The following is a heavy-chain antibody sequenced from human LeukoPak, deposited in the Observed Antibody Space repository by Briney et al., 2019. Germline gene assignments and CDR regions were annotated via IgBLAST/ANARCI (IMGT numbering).Heavy chain of an antibody. CDR1: GYTFPSYA. J-gene: IGHJ6*03. CDR3: VRARKAAPSYYYYYMDV. CDR2: INTNTGNP. Sequence: ASVKVSCTASGYTFPSYAMNWVRQAPGQGLEWMGWINTNTGNPTYAQGFTGRFVFSLDTSVSTAYLQISSLKAEDTAVYYCVRARKAAPSYYYYYMDVWGKGTTVTVSS. D-gene: IGHD6-13*01. V-gene: IGHV7-4-1*02.